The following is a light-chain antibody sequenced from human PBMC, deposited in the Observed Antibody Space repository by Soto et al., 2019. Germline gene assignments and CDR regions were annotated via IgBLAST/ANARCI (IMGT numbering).Light chain of an antibody. CDR2: GVS. J-gene: IGKJ4*01. CDR3: QQYGSIPIT. CDR1: QSVSNTY. V-gene: IGKV3-20*01. Sequence: EIVFTQSPGTLSLSPGETATLSCRASQSVSNTYLAWHQQKPGQAPRLLIYGVSRRATGIPDRFSGSGSGTGFTLTISRLEPEDFAVYYCQQYGSIPITFGGGTKVDIK.